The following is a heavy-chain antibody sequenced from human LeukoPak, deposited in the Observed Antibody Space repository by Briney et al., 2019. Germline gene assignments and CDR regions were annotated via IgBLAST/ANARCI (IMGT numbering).Heavy chain of an antibody. CDR1: GYTFTSYD. D-gene: IGHD3-3*01. CDR3: ARVSGPPFWSGYYYYYYYMDV. Sequence: ASVKVSCEASGYTFTSYDINWVRQATGQGLEWMGWMNPNSGNTGYAQKFQGRVTMTRNTSISTAYMELSSLRSEDTAVYYCARVSGPPFWSGYYYYYYYMDVWGKGTTVTVSS. V-gene: IGHV1-8*01. J-gene: IGHJ6*03. CDR2: MNPNSGNT.